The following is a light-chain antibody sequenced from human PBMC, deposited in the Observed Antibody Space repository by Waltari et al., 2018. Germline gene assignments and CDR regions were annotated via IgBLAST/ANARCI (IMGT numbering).Light chain of an antibody. CDR1: RSNIGNNY. CDR3: AVWDDSLSGRV. CDR2: RNN. J-gene: IGLJ3*02. V-gene: IGLV1-47*01. Sequence: QSVLTQPPSASGTPGQRVTIPCSGSRSNIGNNYVYWYQPLPGTAPKLLIYRNNQRPSGVPDRFSGSKSGTSASLAISGLRSEDEADYYCAVWDDSLSGRVFGGGTKVTVL.